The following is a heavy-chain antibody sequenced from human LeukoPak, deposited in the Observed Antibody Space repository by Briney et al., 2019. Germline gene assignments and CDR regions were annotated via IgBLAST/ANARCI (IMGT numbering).Heavy chain of an antibody. V-gene: IGHV1-69*05. CDR3: ARDQVLDSSSWYLHRAAFDI. CDR1: GGTFSSYA. D-gene: IGHD6-13*01. Sequence: GSSVKVSCKASGGTFSSYAISWVRQAPGQGLEWMGGIIPIFGTANYAQKLQGRVTMTTDTSTSTAYMELRSLRSDDTAVYYCARDQVLDSSSWYLHRAAFDIWGQGTMVTVSS. CDR2: IIPIFGTA. J-gene: IGHJ3*02.